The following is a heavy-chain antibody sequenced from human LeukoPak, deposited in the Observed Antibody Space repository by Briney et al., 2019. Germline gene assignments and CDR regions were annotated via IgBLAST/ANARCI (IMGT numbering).Heavy chain of an antibody. CDR3: VKDLRSDFMGVLSRYLSY. CDR1: GFTFSSFA. J-gene: IGHJ4*02. D-gene: IGHD2/OR15-2a*01. V-gene: IGHV3-64D*09. CDR2: ISRNGGST. Sequence: GGSLRLSCSASGFTFSSFAMHWVRQAPGKGLEYVAAISRNGGSTYYADSVKGRFTIPRDNSKNTLYLQMSSLRAEDTAVYLCVKDLRSDFMGVLSRYLSYWGQGTLVTVSS.